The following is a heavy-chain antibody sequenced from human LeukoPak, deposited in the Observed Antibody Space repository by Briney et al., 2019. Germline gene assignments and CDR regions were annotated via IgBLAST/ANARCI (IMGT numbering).Heavy chain of an antibody. CDR1: GYSFTSYW. Sequence: GESLKISYKGSGYSFTSYWIGWVRQMPGKGLEWMGIIYPGDSDTRYSPSFQGQVTISADKSISTAYLQWSSLKASDTAMYYCARGGIYYDSSGYIGGRCAFDIWGQGTMVTVSS. CDR3: ARGGIYYDSSGYIGGRCAFDI. J-gene: IGHJ3*02. CDR2: IYPGDSDT. V-gene: IGHV5-51*01. D-gene: IGHD3-22*01.